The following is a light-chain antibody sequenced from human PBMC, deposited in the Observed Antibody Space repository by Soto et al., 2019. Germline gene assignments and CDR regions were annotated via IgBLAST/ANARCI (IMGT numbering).Light chain of an antibody. J-gene: IGLJ1*01. CDR1: SSDVGSYNL. Sequence: QSALTQPASVSGSPGQSITISCTGTSSDVGSYNLVSWYQQHPGKAPKLMIYEGSKRPSGVSNRSSGSKSGNTASLTISGLQAEDEADYYCCSYAGSSTLVFGTGTKVTVL. V-gene: IGLV2-23*01. CDR2: EGS. CDR3: CSYAGSSTLV.